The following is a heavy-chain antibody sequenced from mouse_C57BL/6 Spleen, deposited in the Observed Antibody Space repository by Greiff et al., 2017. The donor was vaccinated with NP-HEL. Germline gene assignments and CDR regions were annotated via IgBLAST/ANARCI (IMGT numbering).Heavy chain of an antibody. CDR2: INPYNGGT. Sequence: EVQGVESGPVLVKPGASVKMSCKASGYTFTDYYMNWVKQSHGKSLEWIGVINPYNGGTSYNQKFKGKATLTVDKSSSTAYMELNSLTSEDSAVYYCARRTGTDFDYWGQGTTLTVSS. J-gene: IGHJ2*01. CDR3: ARRTGTDFDY. V-gene: IGHV1-19*01. CDR1: GYTFTDYY. D-gene: IGHD4-1*01.